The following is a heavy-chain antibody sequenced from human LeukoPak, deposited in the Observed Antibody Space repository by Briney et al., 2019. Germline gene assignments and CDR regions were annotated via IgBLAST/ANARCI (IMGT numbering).Heavy chain of an antibody. V-gene: IGHV1-2*02. CDR1: GYPFTGYY. CDR2: INPNSGGT. J-gene: IGHJ3*02. D-gene: IGHD3-22*01. CDR3: ASMGYDSSGYYHNDAFDI. Sequence: ASAKVSCKASGYPFTGYYMHWVRQAPGQGLEWMGWINPNSGGTNYAQKFQGRVTMTRDTSINTAYMELSRLTSDDTAVYYCASMGYDSSGYYHNDAFDIWGQGTMVTVSP.